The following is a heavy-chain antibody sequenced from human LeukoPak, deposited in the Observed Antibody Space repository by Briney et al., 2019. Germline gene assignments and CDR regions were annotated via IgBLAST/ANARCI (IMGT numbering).Heavy chain of an antibody. CDR3: ARQGCSSTSCYEGAFDI. V-gene: IGHV4-59*08. CDR1: GGSISSYY. D-gene: IGHD2-2*01. J-gene: IGHJ3*02. CDR2: IYYSGST. Sequence: SETLSLTCTVSGGSISSYYWSWIRQPPGKGLEWIGYIYYSGSTNYNPSLKSRVTISVDTSKNQFSLKLSSVTAADTAVYYCARQGCSSTSCYEGAFDIWGQGTMVTVSS.